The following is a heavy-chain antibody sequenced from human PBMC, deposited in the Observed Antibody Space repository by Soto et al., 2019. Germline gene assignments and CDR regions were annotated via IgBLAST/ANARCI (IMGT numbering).Heavy chain of an antibody. V-gene: IGHV4-30-4*01. Sequence: SETLSLTCTVSGGSISSGDYYWSWIRQPPGKGLEWIGYIYYSGSTYYNPSLKSRVTISVDTSKNQFSLKLSSVTAADTAVYYCARRWGFGVGRLEGGVDVWGQGTTVTVSS. CDR3: ARRWGFGVGRLEGGVDV. CDR2: IYYSGST. CDR1: GGSISSGDYY. J-gene: IGHJ6*02. D-gene: IGHD3-3*01.